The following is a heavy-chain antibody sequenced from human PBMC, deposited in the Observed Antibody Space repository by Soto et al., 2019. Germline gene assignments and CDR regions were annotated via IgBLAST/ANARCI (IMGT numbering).Heavy chain of an antibody. Sequence: GGSLRLSCAASGFSFRSYSMNWVRQAPGKWLEWISYISSSSMTIYYADSVKDRFIISRDNAKNSLYLQMNRLRDEDTAVYYCARDGNYYDSSGFWPWGQGXMVTVSS. V-gene: IGHV3-48*02. CDR3: ARDGNYYDSSGFWP. CDR1: GFSFRSYS. D-gene: IGHD3-22*01. J-gene: IGHJ3*01. CDR2: ISSSSMTI.